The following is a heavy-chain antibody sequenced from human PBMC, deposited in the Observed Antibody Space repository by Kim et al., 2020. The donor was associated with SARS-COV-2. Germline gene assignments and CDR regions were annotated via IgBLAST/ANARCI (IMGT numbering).Heavy chain of an antibody. CDR2: IYYSGST. Sequence: SETLSLTCTVSGGSISSSSYYWGWIRQPPGKGLEWIGSIYYSGSTYYNPSLKSRVTISVDTSKNQFSLKLSSVTAADTAVYYCARDQEGGYSSGWYPFDYWGQGTLVTVSS. CDR3: ARDQEGGYSSGWYPFDY. J-gene: IGHJ4*02. D-gene: IGHD6-19*01. V-gene: IGHV4-39*07. CDR1: GGSISSSSYY.